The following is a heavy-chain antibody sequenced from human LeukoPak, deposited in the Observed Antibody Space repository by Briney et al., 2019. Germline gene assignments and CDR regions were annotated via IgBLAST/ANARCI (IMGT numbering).Heavy chain of an antibody. CDR1: GYTFTGYY. J-gene: IGHJ5*02. CDR3: ARDRRGVRGVITSNWFDP. V-gene: IGHV1-2*02. Sequence: GASVKVSCKASGYTFTGYYMHWVRQAPGQGLEWMGWINPNSGGTNYAQKFQGRVTMTRDTSISTAYMELSRLRSEDTAVYYCARDRRGVRGVITSNWFDPWGQGTLVTVSS. CDR2: INPNSGGT. D-gene: IGHD3-10*01.